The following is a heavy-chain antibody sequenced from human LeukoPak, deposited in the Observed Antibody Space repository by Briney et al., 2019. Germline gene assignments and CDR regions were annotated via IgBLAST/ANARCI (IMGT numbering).Heavy chain of an antibody. D-gene: IGHD6-19*01. J-gene: IGHJ1*01. CDR1: GFTFSRYG. Sequence: GGSLRLSCAASGFTFSRYGMHWVRQAPGKGREWVAVIWYDGSKKNYADSVKGRFTISRDNSKNTLNLQMTSLRAEDTAVYYCARVSEDYSSGWYEEYFQYWGQGTLVIVSS. CDR2: IWYDGSKK. V-gene: IGHV3-33*01. CDR3: ARVSEDYSSGWYEEYFQY.